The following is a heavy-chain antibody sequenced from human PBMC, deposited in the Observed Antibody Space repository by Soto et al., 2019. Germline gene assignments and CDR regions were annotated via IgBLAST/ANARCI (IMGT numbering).Heavy chain of an antibody. V-gene: IGHV3-30*03. Sequence: PGGSLRLSCAASGFTFSSYGMHWVRQAPGKGLEWVAVISYDGSNKYYADSVKGRFTIARDNAKNTVFLQMSSLRAEDTAVYYCAREVIAATGTIRWFDPWGQGTLVTVSS. CDR1: GFTFSSYG. D-gene: IGHD6-25*01. CDR2: ISYDGSNK. CDR3: AREVIAATGTIRWFDP. J-gene: IGHJ5*02.